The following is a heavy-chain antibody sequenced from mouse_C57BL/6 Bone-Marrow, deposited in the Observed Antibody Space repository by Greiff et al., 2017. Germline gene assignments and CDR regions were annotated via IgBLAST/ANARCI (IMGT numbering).Heavy chain of an antibody. J-gene: IGHJ4*01. D-gene: IGHD2-2*01. CDR1: GFNIKDDY. CDR2: IDPENGDT. CDR3: TTWLRRGGYAMDD. Sequence: EVQLQQSGAELVRPGASVKLSCTASGFNIKDDYMHWVKQRPEQGLEWIGWIDPENGDTAYASKFQGKATITADTSSNTAYLQLSSLTSEDTAVYYCTTWLRRGGYAMDDWGQGTSVTVSS. V-gene: IGHV14-4*01.